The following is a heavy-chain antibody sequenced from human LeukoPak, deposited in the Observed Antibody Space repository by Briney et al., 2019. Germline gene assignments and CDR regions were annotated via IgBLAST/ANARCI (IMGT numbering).Heavy chain of an antibody. V-gene: IGHV4-30-2*01. CDR1: GGSISSGGYS. J-gene: IGHJ4*02. D-gene: IGHD5-24*01. CDR3: ARHSNGDGWPIFDY. CDR2: IYHSGST. Sequence: PSQTLSLTCAVSGGSISSGGYSWSWIRQPPGKGLEWIGYIYHSGSTYYNPSLKSRVTISVDRSKNQFSLKLSSVTAADTAVYYCARHSNGDGWPIFDYWGQGTLVAVSS.